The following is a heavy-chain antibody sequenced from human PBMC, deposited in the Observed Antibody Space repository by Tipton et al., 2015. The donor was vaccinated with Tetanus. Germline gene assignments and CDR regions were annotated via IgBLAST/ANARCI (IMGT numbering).Heavy chain of an antibody. V-gene: IGHV4-30-4*01. CDR3: ARDRRDFAYDSRGFYSPLYYFDN. Sequence: TLSLTCTVSGGSISSDAHYWSWIRQAPGKGLEWLGYISHSGTTNYNPSLMSRGTLSLDTARGQFSLKLTSVTAADAAVYFCARDRRDFAYDSRGFYSPLYYFDNWGQGLRVTVSS. J-gene: IGHJ4*02. CDR1: GGSISSDAHY. D-gene: IGHD3-22*01. CDR2: ISHSGTT.